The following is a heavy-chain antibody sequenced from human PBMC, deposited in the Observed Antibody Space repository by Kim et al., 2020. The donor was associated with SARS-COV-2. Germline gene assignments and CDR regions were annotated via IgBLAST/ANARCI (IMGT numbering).Heavy chain of an antibody. CDR2: IKQDGSEK. V-gene: IGHV3-7*03. CDR1: GFTFSSYW. J-gene: IGHJ6*02. D-gene: IGHD3-22*01. Sequence: GWSLRLSCAASGFTFSSYWMSWVRQAPGKGLEWVANIKQDGSEKYYVDSVKGRFTISRDNAKNSLYLQMNSLRAEDTAVYYCARDYYDSSGYYYYYGMDVWGQGTTVTVSS. CDR3: ARDYYDSSGYYYYYGMDV.